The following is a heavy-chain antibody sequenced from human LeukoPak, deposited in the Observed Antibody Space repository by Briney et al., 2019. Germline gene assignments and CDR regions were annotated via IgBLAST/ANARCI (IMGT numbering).Heavy chain of an antibody. Sequence: GGSLRLSCAASGFTFSSYAMHWVRQAPGKGLEWVAVISYDGSNKYYADSVKGRFTISRDNSKNTLYLQMNSLRAEDTAVYYCARDPANWNEAYFDYWGQGTLVTVSS. J-gene: IGHJ4*02. CDR3: ARDPANWNEAYFDY. V-gene: IGHV3-30*04. D-gene: IGHD1-1*01. CDR2: ISYDGSNK. CDR1: GFTFSSYA.